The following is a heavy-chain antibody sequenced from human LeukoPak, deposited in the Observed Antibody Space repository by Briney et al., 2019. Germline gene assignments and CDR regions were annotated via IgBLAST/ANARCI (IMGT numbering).Heavy chain of an antibody. V-gene: IGHV3-48*01. CDR1: GFTFSSYS. J-gene: IGHJ3*02. CDR2: ISSSSSTI. CDR3: AKARGALGAFDT. D-gene: IGHD3-10*01. Sequence: GGSLRLSCAASGFTFSSYSMNWVRQAPGKGLEWVSYISSSSSTIYYADSVRGRFTISRDNAKNSLYLQMNSLRAEGTAVYYCAKARGALGAFDTWGQGTMVTVSS.